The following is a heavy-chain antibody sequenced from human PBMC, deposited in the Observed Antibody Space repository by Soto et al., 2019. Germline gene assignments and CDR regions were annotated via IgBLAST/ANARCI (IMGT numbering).Heavy chain of an antibody. D-gene: IGHD5-18*01. CDR3: APNPGYSYGPGGY. CDR2: IRSKANSYAT. V-gene: IGHV3-73*01. CDR1: GFTFSGSA. J-gene: IGHJ4*02. Sequence: PGGSLRLSCAASGFTFSGSAMHWVRQASGKGLEWVGRIRSKANSYATAYAASVKGRFTISRDDSKNTAYLQMNSLKTGDTAVYYCAPNPGYSYGPGGYWGQGTLVTVSS.